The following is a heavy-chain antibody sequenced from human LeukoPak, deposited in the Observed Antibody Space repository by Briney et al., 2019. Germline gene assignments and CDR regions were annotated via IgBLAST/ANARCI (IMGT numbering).Heavy chain of an antibody. Sequence: ASVKVSCKASGYTFTNYGISWVRQAPGQGLEWMGWVSTYNDDTNYAQNFQGRVTMTTDTSTNTAYMELRSLRSDDTDLYYCARDWYCTGGICNDCFDPWGQGTLVTVSS. CDR2: VSTYNDDT. CDR1: GYTFTNYG. D-gene: IGHD2-8*02. V-gene: IGHV1-18*01. CDR3: ARDWYCTGGICNDCFDP. J-gene: IGHJ5*02.